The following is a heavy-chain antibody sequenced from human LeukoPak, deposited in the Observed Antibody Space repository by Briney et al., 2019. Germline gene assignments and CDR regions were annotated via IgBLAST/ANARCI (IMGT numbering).Heavy chain of an antibody. CDR3: ARTPPYARYYFDY. V-gene: IGHV3-53*04. J-gene: IGHJ4*02. CDR2: IYSGGST. CDR1: GFTVSSNY. D-gene: IGHD2-2*01. Sequence: PGGSLRLSCAASGFTVSSNYMSWVRQAPGKGLEWVSVIYSGGSTYYADSVKGRFTISRHNSKNTLYLQMNSLRAEDTAVYYCARTPPYARYYFDYWGQGTLVTVSS.